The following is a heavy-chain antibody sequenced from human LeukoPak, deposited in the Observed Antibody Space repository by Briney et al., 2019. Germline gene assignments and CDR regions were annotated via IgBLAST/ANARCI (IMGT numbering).Heavy chain of an antibody. Sequence: GGSLRLSCAASGFTFSSYSMNWVRQAPGRGLQWVANINQDGSEKYYVDSVKGRFTISRDNAKNSLYLQMNSLRAEDTAVYYCAITSLDYWGQGTLVTVSS. CDR2: INQDGSEK. CDR3: AITSLDY. CDR1: GFTFSSYS. J-gene: IGHJ4*02. V-gene: IGHV3-7*01.